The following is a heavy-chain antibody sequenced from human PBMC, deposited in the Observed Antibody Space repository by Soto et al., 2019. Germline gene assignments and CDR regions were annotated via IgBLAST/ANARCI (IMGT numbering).Heavy chain of an antibody. J-gene: IGHJ6*02. CDR1: GGSFSGYY. CDR2: INHSGST. CDR3: ARGASIAARPNYYYGMDV. Sequence: SETLSLTCAVYGGSFSGYYWSWIRQPPGKGLEWIGEINHSGSTNYNPTLKSRVTISVDTSKNQFSLKLSSVTAADTAVYYCARGASIAARPNYYYGMDVWGHGTTVTVSS. V-gene: IGHV4-34*01. D-gene: IGHD6-6*01.